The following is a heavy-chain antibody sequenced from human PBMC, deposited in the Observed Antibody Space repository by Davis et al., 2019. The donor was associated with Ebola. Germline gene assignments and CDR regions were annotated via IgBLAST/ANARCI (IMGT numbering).Heavy chain of an antibody. D-gene: IGHD5-12*01. J-gene: IGHJ4*02. Sequence: AASVKVSCKASEYTFTDYCIHWVRQAPGQGLEWMGRIIPILGIANYAQKFQGRVTITADKSTSTAYMELSSLRSEDTAVYYCARDVGMGVATAGGDYWGQGTLVTVSS. V-gene: IGHV1-69*04. CDR1: EYTFTDYC. CDR2: IIPILGIA. CDR3: ARDVGMGVATAGGDY.